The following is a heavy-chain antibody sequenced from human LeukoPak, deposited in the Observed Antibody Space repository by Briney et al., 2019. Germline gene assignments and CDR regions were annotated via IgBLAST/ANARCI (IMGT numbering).Heavy chain of an antibody. CDR2: LTNSGGTT. Sequence: GGSLRLSCAASGFTFSSYAMSWVRQAPGKGLEWVSTLTNSGGTTYYADSVKGRFTISRDNSKNALYLQMNSLRDEDTAIYYCANRRNYASDYWGQGTLVTVSS. CDR1: GFTFSSYA. D-gene: IGHD1-14*01. V-gene: IGHV3-23*01. J-gene: IGHJ4*02. CDR3: ANRRNYASDY.